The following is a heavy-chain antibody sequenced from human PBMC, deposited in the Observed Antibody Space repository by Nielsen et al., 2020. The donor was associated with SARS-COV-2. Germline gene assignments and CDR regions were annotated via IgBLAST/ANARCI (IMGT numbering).Heavy chain of an antibody. J-gene: IGHJ6*02. CDR1: GFTFNNYG. D-gene: IGHD6-19*01. V-gene: IGHV3-7*03. CDR3: ARGGEYSSGWFTSYYGMDV. Sequence: GESLKISCVASGFTFNNYGFYWVRQAPGKGLEWVANIKQDGSEKYYVDSVKGRFTISRDNAKNSLYLQMNSLRAEDTAVYYCARGGEYSSGWFTSYYGMDVWGQGTTVTVSS. CDR2: IKQDGSEK.